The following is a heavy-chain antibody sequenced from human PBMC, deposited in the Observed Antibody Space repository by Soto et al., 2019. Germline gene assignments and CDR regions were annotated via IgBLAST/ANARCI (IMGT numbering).Heavy chain of an antibody. J-gene: IGHJ6*02. V-gene: IGHV3-23*01. CDR3: ARYDSSGYYWPYYYYGMDV. Sequence: GGSLRLSCTASGFAFSSNSMAWVRQAPGKGLDWVSSISDNSDRVFYADSLKGRFTFSRDNAKNSLYLQMNSLRAEDTAVYYCARYDSSGYYWPYYYYGMDVWGQGTTVTVSS. CDR1: GFAFSSNS. D-gene: IGHD3-22*01. CDR2: ISDNSDRV.